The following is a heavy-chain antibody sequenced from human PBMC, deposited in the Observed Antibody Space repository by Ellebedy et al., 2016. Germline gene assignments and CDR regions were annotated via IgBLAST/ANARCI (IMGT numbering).Heavy chain of an antibody. D-gene: IGHD1-26*01. J-gene: IGHJ4*02. CDR1: GGSFSGYY. CDR3: ARGRYSGSYDFDY. V-gene: IGHV4-34*01. CDR2: INHSGST. Sequence: SETLSLXXAVYGGSFSGYYWSWIRQPPGKGLEWIGEINHSGSTNYNPSLKSRVTISVDTSKNQFSLKLSSVTAADTAVYYCARGRYSGSYDFDYWGQGTLVTVSS.